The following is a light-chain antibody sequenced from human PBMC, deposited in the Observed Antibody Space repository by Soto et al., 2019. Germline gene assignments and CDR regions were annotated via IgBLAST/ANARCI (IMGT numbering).Light chain of an antibody. CDR2: DAS. CDR1: QIISSW. Sequence: DIQMTQSPSTLSASVGDRVTITCRASQIISSWLAWYQQKPGKAPKLLIYDASSLETGVPSRFSGSGSGTEFTLTISSLQPEDFATYYCQQYDSYSPWTFGQGTKVEIK. J-gene: IGKJ1*01. V-gene: IGKV1-5*01. CDR3: QQYDSYSPWT.